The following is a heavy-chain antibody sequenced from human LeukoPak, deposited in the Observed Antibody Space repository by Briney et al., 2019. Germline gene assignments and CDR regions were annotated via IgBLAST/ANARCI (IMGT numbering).Heavy chain of an antibody. D-gene: IGHD5-24*01. J-gene: IGHJ4*02. V-gene: IGHV4-59*01. CDR3: ASLDGYKGFFDY. CDR1: GGSISNYY. Sequence: PSETLSLTCTVSGGSISNYYWNWIRQPPGKGLEWIGYIYYSGTTNYNPSLKSRVSMSVDTSKNQFSLKLSSVTAADTAVYYCASLDGYKGFFDYWGQGTLVTVSS. CDR2: IYYSGTT.